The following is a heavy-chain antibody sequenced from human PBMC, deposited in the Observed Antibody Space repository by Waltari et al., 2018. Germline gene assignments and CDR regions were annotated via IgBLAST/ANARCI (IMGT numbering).Heavy chain of an antibody. Sequence: QVQLQQWGAGLLKPSETLSLTCAVYGGSFSGYYWSWIRQPPGKGLEWIGYIYTSGSTNYNPSLKSRVTISVDTSKNQFSLKLSSVTAADTAVYYCARTVVAATWDIWGQGTMVTVSS. CDR3: ARTVVAATWDI. J-gene: IGHJ3*02. V-gene: IGHV4-34*01. D-gene: IGHD2-15*01. CDR2: IYTSGST. CDR1: GGSFSGYY.